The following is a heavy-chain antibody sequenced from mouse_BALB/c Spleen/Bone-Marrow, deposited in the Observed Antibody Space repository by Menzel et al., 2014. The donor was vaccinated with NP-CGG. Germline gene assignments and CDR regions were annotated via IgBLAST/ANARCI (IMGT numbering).Heavy chain of an antibody. CDR1: GFTFTDYY. CDR3: ARDTGNYVWFAY. J-gene: IGHJ3*01. D-gene: IGHD2-1*01. V-gene: IGHV7-3*02. CDR2: IRNKANGYTT. Sequence: EVKVVESGGGLVQPGGSLRLSCATSGFTFTDYYMSWVRQPPGKALEWLGFIRNKANGYTTEYSASVKGRFTISRDNSQSILYLQMNTLRAEDSATYYCARDTGNYVWFAYWGQGTLVTVSA.